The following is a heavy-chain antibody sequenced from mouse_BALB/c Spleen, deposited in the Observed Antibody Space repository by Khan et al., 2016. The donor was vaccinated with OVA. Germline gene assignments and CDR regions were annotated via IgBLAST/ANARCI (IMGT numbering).Heavy chain of an antibody. V-gene: IGHV5-6*01. CDR1: GFTFSAYG. J-gene: IGHJ3*01. CDR2: INSDGYYT. D-gene: IGHD4-1*01. CDR3: ASHLTGSFAY. Sequence: EVELVESGGDLVRPGGSLKLSCAASGFTFSAYGMSWVRQSPDKRLEWVATINSDGYYTYYTDSLKGRFTISRDNAKKTLYLQMRSLKSEDTAMYYCASHLTGSFAYWGQGTLVTVSS.